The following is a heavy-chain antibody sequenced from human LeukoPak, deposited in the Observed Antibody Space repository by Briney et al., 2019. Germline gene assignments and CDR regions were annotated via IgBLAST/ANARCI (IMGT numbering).Heavy chain of an antibody. V-gene: IGHV4-59*11. Sequence: SETLSLTCTVSGGSIRSHYWSWIRQPPGKGLEWIGYIYYSGSTNYNPSLKSRVTISVDTSKNQFSLKLSSVTAADTAVYYCARGRYYDFWSGYSGYDYWGQGTLVTVSS. D-gene: IGHD3-3*01. CDR1: GGSIRSHY. CDR3: ARGRYYDFWSGYSGYDY. CDR2: IYYSGST. J-gene: IGHJ4*02.